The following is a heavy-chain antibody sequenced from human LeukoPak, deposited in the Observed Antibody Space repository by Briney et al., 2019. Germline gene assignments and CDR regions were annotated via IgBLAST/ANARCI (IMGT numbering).Heavy chain of an antibody. Sequence: PGRSLRLSCAASGFTFSDYYMSWIRQAPGKGLEWVAVISYDGSNKYYADSVKGRFTISRDNSKNTLYLQMNSLRAEDTAVYYCARDMVRGVITILDYWGQGTLVTVSS. CDR3: ARDMVRGVITILDY. J-gene: IGHJ4*02. D-gene: IGHD3-10*01. CDR1: GFTFSDYY. CDR2: ISYDGSNK. V-gene: IGHV3-30*03.